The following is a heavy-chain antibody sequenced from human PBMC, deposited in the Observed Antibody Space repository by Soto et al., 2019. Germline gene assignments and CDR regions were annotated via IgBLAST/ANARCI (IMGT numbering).Heavy chain of an antibody. J-gene: IGHJ4*02. V-gene: IGHV3-74*01. CDR1: GFTFSTYW. CDR2: IDHDGPT. Sequence: EVQLVESGGGLVQPGGSLRLSCAGSGFTFSTYWMHWVRQAPGKGLEWVSRIDHDGPTDYADSVRGRFTISRDNAENTLYLQMNSLRPEDTAVYYCVRDRHGDYWGQGTLVTVSS. CDR3: VRDRHGDY.